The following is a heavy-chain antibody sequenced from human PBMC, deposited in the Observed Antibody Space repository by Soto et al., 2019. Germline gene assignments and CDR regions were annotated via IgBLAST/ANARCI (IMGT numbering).Heavy chain of an antibody. J-gene: IGHJ4*02. V-gene: IGHV1-3*01. CDR3: ARDRGQQGVYFDF. Sequence: ASVEVSCKASGYTFSSHATHWVRQAPGQRLEWMGWINGGNGDTKYSQKFQDRVTITRDTSASTAYMELSSLRSEDTAVYYCARDRGQQGVYFDFGGQGTLVTVPS. D-gene: IGHD6-13*01. CDR2: INGGNGDT. CDR1: GYTFSSHA.